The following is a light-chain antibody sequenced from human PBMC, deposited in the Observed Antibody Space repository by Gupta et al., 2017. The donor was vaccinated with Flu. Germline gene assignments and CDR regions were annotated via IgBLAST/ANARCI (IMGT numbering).Light chain of an antibody. J-gene: IGLJ3*02. CDR1: SSNFGAGYD. CDR2: GNN. V-gene: IGLV1-40*01. Sequence: QSVLTQPPSVSGAPGQRSTISCTGSSSNFGAGYDVHWYQQLPGTAPKLLIYGNNNRPSGVPDRFSGSKYGTSASLAITGLQAEDEADYYCQSYDISMSGSVFGGGTKLTVL. CDR3: QSYDISMSGSV.